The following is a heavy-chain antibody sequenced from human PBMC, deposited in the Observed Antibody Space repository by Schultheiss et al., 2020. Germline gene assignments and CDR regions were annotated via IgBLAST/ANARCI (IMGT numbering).Heavy chain of an antibody. D-gene: IGHD4-17*01. V-gene: IGHV3-23*01. CDR3: AKGPGDLLDY. Sequence: GESLKISCAASGFTFSSYAMSWVRQAPGKGLEWVSAISGSGGSTYYAESVKGRFTISRDNSKNTLYLQMNSLRAEDTAVYYCAKGPGDLLDYWGQGTLVTVSS. CDR1: GFTFSSYA. CDR2: ISGSGGST. J-gene: IGHJ4*02.